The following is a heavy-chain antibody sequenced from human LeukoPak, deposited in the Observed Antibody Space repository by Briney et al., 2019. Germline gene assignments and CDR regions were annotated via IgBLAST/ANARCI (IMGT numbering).Heavy chain of an antibody. CDR1: GGSFSGYY. D-gene: IGHD1-1*01. CDR3: ARGRVTTVDY. Sequence: SETLSLTCAVYGGSFSGYYWSWIRQPPGKGLEWIGEINHSGSTNYNPSLKSRVTISVDASKNQFSLKLSSVTAADTAVYYCARGRVTTVDYWGQGTLVTVSS. CDR2: INHSGST. J-gene: IGHJ4*02. V-gene: IGHV4-34*01.